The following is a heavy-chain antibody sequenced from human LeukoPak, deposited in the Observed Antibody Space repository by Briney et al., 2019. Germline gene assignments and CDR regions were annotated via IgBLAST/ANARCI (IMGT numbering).Heavy chain of an antibody. CDR3: ARDKVAVASMGEDAFDI. V-gene: IGHV3-21*01. Sequence: GGSLRLSCAASGFTFSSYSMNWVRQAPGEGLEWVSSISSSSSYIYYADSVKGRFTISRDNAKNSLYLQMNSLRAEDAAVYYCARDKVAVASMGEDAFDIWGQGTMVTVSS. D-gene: IGHD6-19*01. CDR1: GFTFSSYS. CDR2: ISSSSSYI. J-gene: IGHJ3*02.